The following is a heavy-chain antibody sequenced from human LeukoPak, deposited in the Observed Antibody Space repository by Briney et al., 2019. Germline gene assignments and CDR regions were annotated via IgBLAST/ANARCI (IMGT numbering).Heavy chain of an antibody. D-gene: IGHD6-13*01. CDR2: IIPILGIA. J-gene: IGHJ4*02. V-gene: IGHV1-69*04. Sequence: SVKVSCKASGGTLSSYAISWVRQAPGQGLEWMGRIIPILGIANYAQKFQGRVTITADKSTSTAYMELSSLRSEDTAVYYCASASSGIAAAFYFDYWGQGTLVTVSS. CDR1: GGTLSSYA. CDR3: ASASSGIAAAFYFDY.